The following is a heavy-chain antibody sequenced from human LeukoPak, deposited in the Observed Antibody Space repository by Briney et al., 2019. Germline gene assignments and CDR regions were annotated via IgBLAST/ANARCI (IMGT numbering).Heavy chain of an antibody. V-gene: IGHV1-18*01. J-gene: IGHJ4*02. CDR3: ARDISPIIGGNLRLDY. CDR2: ISAYNGNT. CDR1: GYTFTSNG. Sequence: GASVKVSCKASGYTFTSNGITWVRQAPGQGLEWMGWISAYNGNTNYAQKLQGRVTMTTDTSTSTAYMELRSLRSDDTAVYYCARDISPIIGGNLRLDYWGQGTLVTVSS. D-gene: IGHD4-23*01.